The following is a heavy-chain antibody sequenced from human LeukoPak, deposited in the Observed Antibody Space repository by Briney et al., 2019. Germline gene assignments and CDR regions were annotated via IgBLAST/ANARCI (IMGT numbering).Heavy chain of an antibody. D-gene: IGHD1-26*01. Sequence: PGGSLRLSCAASGFTFSSYSMNWVRQAPGKGLEWVSSISSSSSTIYYADSVKGRFTISRDNAKNSLYLQMNSLRAEDTAVYYCAREVGASEFDHWGQGNLVTVSS. CDR3: AREVGASEFDH. V-gene: IGHV3-48*04. J-gene: IGHJ4*02. CDR1: GFTFSSYS. CDR2: ISSSSSTI.